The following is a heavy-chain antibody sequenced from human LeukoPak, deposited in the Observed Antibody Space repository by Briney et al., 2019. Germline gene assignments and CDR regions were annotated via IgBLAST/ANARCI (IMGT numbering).Heavy chain of an antibody. Sequence: GGSLRLSCAASGFTVSSNYMSWVRQAPGKGLEWVSAIGIAGDTYYLDSVKGRFTISRENAKNSLYLQMNSLRVGDTAVYYCARGQLVRAGYFDLWGRGTLVTVSS. CDR3: ARGQLVRAGYFDL. V-gene: IGHV3-13*01. CDR1: GFTVSSNY. CDR2: IGIAGDT. J-gene: IGHJ2*01. D-gene: IGHD3-10*01.